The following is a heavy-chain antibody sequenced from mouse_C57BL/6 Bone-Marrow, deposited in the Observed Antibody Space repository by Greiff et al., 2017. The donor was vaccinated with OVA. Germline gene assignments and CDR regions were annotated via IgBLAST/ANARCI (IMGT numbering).Heavy chain of an antibody. V-gene: IGHV5-4*03. CDR3: ARKRYYFDY. Sequence: EVNVVESGGGLVKPGGSLKLSCAASGFTFSSYAMSWVRQTPEKRLEWVATISDGGSYTYYPDNVKGRFTISRDNAKNNLYLQMSHLKSEDTAMYYCARKRYYFDYWGQGTTLTVSS. CDR2: ISDGGSYT. J-gene: IGHJ2*01. CDR1: GFTFSSYA.